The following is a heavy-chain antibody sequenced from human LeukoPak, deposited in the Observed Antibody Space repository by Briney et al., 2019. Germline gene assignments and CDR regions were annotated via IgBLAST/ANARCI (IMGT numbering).Heavy chain of an antibody. CDR1: GFTFSSYS. J-gene: IGHJ4*02. CDR2: ISSSSSYI. D-gene: IGHD5-12*01. CDR3: AKDRGRRDGYNLNYFDY. V-gene: IGHV3-21*04. Sequence: GGSLRLSCAASGFTFSSYSMNWVRQAPGKGLEWVSSISSSSSYIYYADSVKGRFTISRDNSKNTLYLQMNSLRAEDTAVYYCAKDRGRRDGYNLNYFDYWGQGTLVTVSS.